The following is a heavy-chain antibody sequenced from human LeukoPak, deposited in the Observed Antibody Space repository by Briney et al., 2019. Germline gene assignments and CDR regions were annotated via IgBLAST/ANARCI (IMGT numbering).Heavy chain of an antibody. Sequence: GESLKISCQGSGYTFTNYWIGWVRQMPGKGLEWMGIIYPGDSDTRYSPSFQGQVTISADKSISTAYLQWSSLKASDTAMYYCARHMIAAAGNYYMDVWGKGTTVTVSS. V-gene: IGHV5-51*01. D-gene: IGHD6-13*01. J-gene: IGHJ6*03. CDR1: GYTFTNYW. CDR3: ARHMIAAAGNYYMDV. CDR2: IYPGDSDT.